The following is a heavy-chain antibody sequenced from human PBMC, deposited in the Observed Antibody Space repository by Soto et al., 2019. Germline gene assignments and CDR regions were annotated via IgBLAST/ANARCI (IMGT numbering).Heavy chain of an antibody. J-gene: IGHJ6*02. CDR2: INPSGGST. V-gene: IGHV1-46*01. Sequence: QVQLVQSGAEVKKPGASVKVSCKASGYTFTSYYMHWVRQAPGQGLEWMGIINPSGGSTSYAQKFQGRVTMTRDTSTSTVYMELSSLRSEDTAVYYCARDRAVFSYCSGGSCFYYGMDVWGQGTTVTVSS. CDR3: ARDRAVFSYCSGGSCFYYGMDV. CDR1: GYTFTSYY. D-gene: IGHD2-15*01.